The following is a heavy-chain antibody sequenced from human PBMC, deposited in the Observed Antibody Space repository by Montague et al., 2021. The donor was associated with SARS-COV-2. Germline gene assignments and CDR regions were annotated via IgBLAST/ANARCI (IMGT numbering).Heavy chain of an antibody. D-gene: IGHD3-22*01. V-gene: IGHV3-23*01. CDR2: ISTTGANT. CDR3: AKEGVVVGADGFDY. J-gene: IGHJ3*01. Sequence: SLRLSCAASGFTFSSYEMNWVRQAPGKGLEWVSAISTTGANTYYAGSVKGRFTISRDNSKNTLYLQLNSLRDEDTAVYYCAKEGVVVGADGFDYWGQGTMVIASS. CDR1: GFTFSSYE.